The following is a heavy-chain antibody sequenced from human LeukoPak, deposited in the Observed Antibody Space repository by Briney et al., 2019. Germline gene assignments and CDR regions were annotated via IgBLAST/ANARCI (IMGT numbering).Heavy chain of an antibody. CDR3: ATFTGYYDSIGYFY. CDR1: GYTLTELS. CDR2: FDPEDGET. D-gene: IGHD3-22*01. Sequence: ASVKVSCKVSGYTLTELSMHWVRQAPGKGLEWMGGFDPEDGETIYAQKFQGRVTMTEDTSTDTAYMELSSLRSEDTAVYYCATFTGYYDSIGYFYWGQGTLVTVSS. V-gene: IGHV1-24*01. J-gene: IGHJ4*02.